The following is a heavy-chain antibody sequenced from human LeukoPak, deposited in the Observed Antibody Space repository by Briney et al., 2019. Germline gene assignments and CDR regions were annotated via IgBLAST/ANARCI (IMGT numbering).Heavy chain of an antibody. CDR1: GYTFTSYY. CDR3: AREVREYYDSSGYYFGY. J-gene: IGHJ4*02. CDR2: INPSGGST. D-gene: IGHD3-22*01. Sequence: ASVKVSCKASGYTFTSYYMHWVRQAPGQGLEWMGIINPSGGSTSYAQKFRGRVTKTRDTSTSTVYMELSSLRSEDTAVYYCAREVREYYDSSGYYFGYWGQGTLVTVSS. V-gene: IGHV1-46*01.